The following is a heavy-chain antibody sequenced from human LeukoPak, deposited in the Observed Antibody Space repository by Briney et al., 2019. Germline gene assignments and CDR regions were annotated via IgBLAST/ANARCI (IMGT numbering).Heavy chain of an antibody. V-gene: IGHV3-33*06. Sequence: GRSLRLSCAAAGFTFSRHGMHWVRQAPGKGLGWVAVVRYDGSQKYYADSVKGRFTISRDNSRNTLYLKMNSLRAEDTALYYCAKTGGRDGYGFDSWGQGTLVTVSP. CDR1: GFTFSRHG. CDR3: AKTGGRDGYGFDS. CDR2: VRYDGSQK. J-gene: IGHJ4*02. D-gene: IGHD5-24*01.